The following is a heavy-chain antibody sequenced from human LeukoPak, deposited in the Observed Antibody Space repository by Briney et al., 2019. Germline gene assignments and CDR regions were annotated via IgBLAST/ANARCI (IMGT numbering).Heavy chain of an antibody. J-gene: IGHJ4*02. D-gene: IGHD6-13*01. CDR1: GGSFSGYY. V-gene: IGHV4-34*01. CDR2: INHSGST. Sequence: SETLSVTCAAYGGSFSGYYWSWIRQPPGNGLEWIGEINHSGSTNYNPSLKSRVTISVDTSKNQFSLKLSSVTAADTAVYYCARDRREWAAAGTYDYWGQGTLVTVSS. CDR3: ARDRREWAAAGTYDY.